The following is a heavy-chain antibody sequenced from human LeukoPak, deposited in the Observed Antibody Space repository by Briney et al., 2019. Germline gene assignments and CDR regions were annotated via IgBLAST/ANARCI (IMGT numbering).Heavy chain of an antibody. D-gene: IGHD2-15*01. J-gene: IGHJ4*02. V-gene: IGHV4-39*01. CDR1: GGSISSSSYY. CDR3: ARSVNIVVEYYFDY. Sequence: SETLSLTCTVSGGSISSSSYYWGWIRQPPGKGLEWIGSIYYSGSTYYNPSLKSRVTISVGTSKNQFSLELNSVTAADTAVYYCARSVNIVVEYYFDYWGQGTLVTVSS. CDR2: IYYSGST.